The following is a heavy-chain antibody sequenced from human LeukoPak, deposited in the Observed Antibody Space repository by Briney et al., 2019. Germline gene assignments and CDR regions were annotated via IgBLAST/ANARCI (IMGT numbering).Heavy chain of an antibody. D-gene: IGHD3-3*01. CDR2: ISSSSSYI. CDR3: ARDWADFWSGYPFDY. CDR1: GFTFSSYS. J-gene: IGHJ4*02. V-gene: IGHV3-21*01. Sequence: PGGSLRLSCAASGFTFSSYSMNWVRQAPGKGLEWVSSISSSSSYIYYADSVKGRFTISRDNAKNSLYLQVNSLRAEDTAVYYCARDWADFWSGYPFDYWGQGTLVTVSS.